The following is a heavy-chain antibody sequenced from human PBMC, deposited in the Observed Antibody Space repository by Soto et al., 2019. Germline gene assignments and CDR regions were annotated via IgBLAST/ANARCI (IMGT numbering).Heavy chain of an antibody. D-gene: IGHD2-8*01. J-gene: IGHJ6*02. Sequence: SVKVSCKASGGTFSSYAISWVRQAPGQGLEWMGGIIPILGTANYAQKFQCRVTITADESTSTAYMELSSLRSEDTAVYYCARDRKVLMVYAKHGMDVWGQGTTVTVSS. CDR2: IIPILGTA. CDR1: GGTFSSYA. CDR3: ARDRKVLMVYAKHGMDV. V-gene: IGHV1-69*13.